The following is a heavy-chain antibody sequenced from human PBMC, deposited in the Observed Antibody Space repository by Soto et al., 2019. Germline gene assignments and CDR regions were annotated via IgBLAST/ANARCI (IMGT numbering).Heavy chain of an antibody. CDR2: IFPGDSDT. Sequence: PGESLKISCKAIGYTFTNYGIGWVRQTPGKGLEWMGIIFPGDSDTRYNPSFEGQVTVSADESISTAYLQWNTLKASDTAMYYCVRPNFGPLTTFDFWGQGTLVTVSS. V-gene: IGHV5-51*01. J-gene: IGHJ4*02. D-gene: IGHD3-22*01. CDR3: VRPNFGPLTTFDF. CDR1: GYTFTNYG.